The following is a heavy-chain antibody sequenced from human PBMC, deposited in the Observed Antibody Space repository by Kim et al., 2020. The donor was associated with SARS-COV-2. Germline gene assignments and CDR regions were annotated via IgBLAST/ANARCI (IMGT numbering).Heavy chain of an antibody. CDR3: ARNRIFGEFDY. CDR2: T. Sequence: TYYADSVKGRFTISRDNSKNTLYLQMNSLRAEDTAVYYCARNRIFGEFDYWGQGTLVTVSS. D-gene: IGHD3-10*01. V-gene: IGHV3-23*01. J-gene: IGHJ4*02.